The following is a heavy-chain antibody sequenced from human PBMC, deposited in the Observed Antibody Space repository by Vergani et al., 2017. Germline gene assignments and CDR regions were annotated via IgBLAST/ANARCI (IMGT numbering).Heavy chain of an antibody. CDR2: ISWNSGSI. J-gene: IGHJ4*02. CDR3: ARATRKPPSSGYYFDY. Sequence: EVQLVESGGGLVQPGRSLRLSCAASGFTFDDYAMHWVRQAPGKGLEWVSGISWNSGSIGYADSVKGRFTISRDNAKNSLYLQMNSLRAEDTAVYYCARATRKPPSSGYYFDYWGQGTLVTVSS. CDR1: GFTFDDYA. V-gene: IGHV3-9*01. D-gene: IGHD3-22*01.